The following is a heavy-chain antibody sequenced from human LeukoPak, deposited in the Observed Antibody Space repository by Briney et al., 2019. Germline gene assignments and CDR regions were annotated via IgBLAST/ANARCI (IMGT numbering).Heavy chain of an antibody. J-gene: IGHJ4*02. D-gene: IGHD4-17*01. CDR1: GYTLTKLS. Sequence: ASVKVSCKVSGYTLTKLSMHWVRQAPGKGLEWMGGFDPEDGETIYAQKFQGRVTMTEDTSTDTAYMELSSLRSEDTAVYYCATGGGLGTVRYFDYWGQGTLVTVSS. CDR3: ATGGGLGTVRYFDY. V-gene: IGHV1-24*01. CDR2: FDPEDGET.